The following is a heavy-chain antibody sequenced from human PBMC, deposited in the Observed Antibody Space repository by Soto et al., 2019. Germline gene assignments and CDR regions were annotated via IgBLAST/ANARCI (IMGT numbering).Heavy chain of an antibody. CDR2: INPAYGNT. J-gene: IGHJ4*02. CDR1: GYTFSSNA. CDR3: ARIVYDSSGYNRYFDY. V-gene: IGHV1-3*05. Sequence: QVQLVQSGAAEKKPGASVRVSCTASGYTFSSNAIHWVRQAPGQRLEWMGWINPAYGNTKYSQKLQGRLTITRDTSASTAYMELSSLKSEDTAVYYCARIVYDSSGYNRYFDYWGQGTLVTVSS. D-gene: IGHD3-22*01.